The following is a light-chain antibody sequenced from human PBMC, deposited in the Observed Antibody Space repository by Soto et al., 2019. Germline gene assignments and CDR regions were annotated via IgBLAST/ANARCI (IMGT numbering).Light chain of an antibody. V-gene: IGKV1-5*01. CDR2: DAS. J-gene: IGKJ4*01. CDR3: QQYSNYPLT. CDR1: QSITTF. Sequence: DIQMTQSPSTLSASIGDRVTITCRASQSITTFLAWYQQKPGKAPQILIHDASKLEPGVPSRLSGGGSGTEFTLTISSLQPDDFATYYCQQYSNYPLTFGGGTKVDIK.